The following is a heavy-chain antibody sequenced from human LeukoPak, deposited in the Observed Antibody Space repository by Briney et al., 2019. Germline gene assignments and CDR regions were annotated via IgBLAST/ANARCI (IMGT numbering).Heavy chain of an antibody. Sequence: GRSLRLSCAASGFTFSSYAMHWVRQAPGKGLEWVAVISYDGSNKYYADSVKGRFTISRDNSKNTLYLQMNSLRAEDTAVYYCARDLLFQGTTFDYWGQGTLVTVSS. CDR3: ARDLLFQGTTFDY. V-gene: IGHV3-30-3*01. J-gene: IGHJ4*02. CDR1: GFTFSSYA. CDR2: ISYDGSNK. D-gene: IGHD4-17*01.